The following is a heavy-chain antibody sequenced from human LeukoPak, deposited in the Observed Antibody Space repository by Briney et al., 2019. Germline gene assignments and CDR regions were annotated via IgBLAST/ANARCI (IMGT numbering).Heavy chain of an antibody. CDR2: INHSGST. V-gene: IGHV4-34*01. J-gene: IGHJ4*02. Sequence: SETLSLTCAVYGGSFSGYYWSWIRQPPGKGLEWIGEINHSGSTNYNPSLKSRVTISVDTSKNQFSLKLSSVTAADTAVYYCASSPWRYFDYWGQGTLVTVSS. CDR1: GGSFSGYY. D-gene: IGHD3-3*01. CDR3: ASSPWRYFDY.